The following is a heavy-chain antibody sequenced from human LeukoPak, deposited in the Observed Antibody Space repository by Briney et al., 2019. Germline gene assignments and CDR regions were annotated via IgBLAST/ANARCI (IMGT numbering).Heavy chain of an antibody. CDR3: ARGPVTTFGY. J-gene: IGHJ4*02. Sequence: GGSLRLSCAASGFTFSSYGMSWVRQAPGKGLEWVSAISGSGGGTYYADSAKGRFTISRDNSKNTLYLQMNSLRAEDTAVYYCARGPVTTFGYWGQGTLVTVSS. D-gene: IGHD4-17*01. V-gene: IGHV3-23*01. CDR2: ISGSGGGT. CDR1: GFTFSSYG.